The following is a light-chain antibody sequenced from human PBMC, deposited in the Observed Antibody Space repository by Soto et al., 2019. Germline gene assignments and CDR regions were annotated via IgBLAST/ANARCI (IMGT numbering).Light chain of an antibody. Sequence: DIVMAQSPDSLAASLGERATINCKSSQSALYSSDKKNYLAWYQHKPGQPPKLLIYWASTREFGVPDRFSGSGSGTDFTLTISSLQAEDVAVYYCQQYYITPRTFGQGTKVEIK. V-gene: IGKV4-1*01. CDR2: WAS. CDR1: QSALYSSDKKNY. CDR3: QQYYITPRT. J-gene: IGKJ1*01.